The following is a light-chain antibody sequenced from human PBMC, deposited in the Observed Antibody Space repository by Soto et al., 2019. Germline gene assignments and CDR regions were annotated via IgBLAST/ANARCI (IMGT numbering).Light chain of an antibody. J-gene: IGLJ2*01. CDR1: SSDVGTYNF. Sequence: QAVVTQPASVSGSPGQSITISCTGTSSDVGTYNFVSWYRQHPVKAPILIIFDVSSRPSGISKRFSGSKSGNTASLTISGVQAEDEADYYCSSYANSDTVIFGGGTKLTVL. CDR2: DVS. CDR3: SSYANSDTVI. V-gene: IGLV2-14*01.